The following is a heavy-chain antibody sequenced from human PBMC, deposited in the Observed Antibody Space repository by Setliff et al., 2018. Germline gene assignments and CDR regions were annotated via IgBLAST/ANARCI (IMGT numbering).Heavy chain of an antibody. CDR3: ARDVFPYHYDGAFDI. CDR1: GFTFGDFA. CDR2: IGGRGIST. V-gene: IGHV3-23*01. J-gene: IGHJ3*02. D-gene: IGHD3-22*01. Sequence: GGSLRLSCAASGFTFGDFAMTWVRQAPGKGLEWVSGIGGRGISTYYADSVKGRFIISRDNSENTLYLQMNSLRAADTAVYYCARDVFPYHYDGAFDIWGQGTMVTVSS.